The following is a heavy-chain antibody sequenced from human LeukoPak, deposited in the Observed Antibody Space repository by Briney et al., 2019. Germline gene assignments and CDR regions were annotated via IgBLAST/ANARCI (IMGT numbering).Heavy chain of an antibody. D-gene: IGHD4-17*01. Sequence: SETLSLTCTVSGGSISSSSYYWGWIRQPPGKGLEWIGSIYYSGSTCYNPSLKSRVTISVDTSKNQFSLRLSSVTAADTAVYYCARDHYGDYRYFDLWGRGTLVTVSS. CDR3: ARDHYGDYRYFDL. CDR2: IYYSGST. V-gene: IGHV4-39*07. J-gene: IGHJ2*01. CDR1: GGSISSSSYY.